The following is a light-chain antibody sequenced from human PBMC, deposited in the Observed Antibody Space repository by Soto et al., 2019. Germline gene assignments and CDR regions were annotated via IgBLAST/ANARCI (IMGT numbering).Light chain of an antibody. Sequence: QSALTQPASVSGSPGQSITISCTGTSSDVGGYDYVSWYQQHPGKAPKLMIYDVSNRPSGVSNRFSGSKSGNTASLTISGLQDGDEADYYCSSYTSSITLGVFGTGTKLTVL. V-gene: IGLV2-14*01. J-gene: IGLJ1*01. CDR1: SSDVGGYDY. CDR2: DVS. CDR3: SSYTSSITLGV.